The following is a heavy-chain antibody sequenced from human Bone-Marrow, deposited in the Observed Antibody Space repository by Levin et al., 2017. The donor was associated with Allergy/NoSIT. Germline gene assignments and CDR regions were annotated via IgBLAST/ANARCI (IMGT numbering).Heavy chain of an antibody. Sequence: SETLSLTCTVSGGSISGYYWSWIRQPPGKGLEWIGYIYYSGSTNYNPSLKSRVTISVDTSKSQFSLKLTYVTAADTAVYYCAGGLYYSSPLDSWGQGTLITVSS. CDR3: AGGLYYSSPLDS. CDR1: GGSISGYY. D-gene: IGHD3-22*01. CDR2: IYYSGST. V-gene: IGHV4-59*01. J-gene: IGHJ4*02.